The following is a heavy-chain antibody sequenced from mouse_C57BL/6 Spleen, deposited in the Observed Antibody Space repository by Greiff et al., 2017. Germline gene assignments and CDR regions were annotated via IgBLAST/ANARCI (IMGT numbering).Heavy chain of an antibody. CDR3: ARHHYEAMDY. V-gene: IGHV5-17*01. J-gene: IGHJ4*01. CDR2: ISSGSSTI. Sequence: DVMLVESGGGLVKPGGSLKLSCAASGFTFSDYGMHWVRQAPEKGLEWVAYISSGSSTIYYADTVKGRFTISRDNAKNTLFLQMTSLRSEDTAMYYCARHHYEAMDYWGQGTSVTVSS. D-gene: IGHD2-4*01. CDR1: GFTFSDYG.